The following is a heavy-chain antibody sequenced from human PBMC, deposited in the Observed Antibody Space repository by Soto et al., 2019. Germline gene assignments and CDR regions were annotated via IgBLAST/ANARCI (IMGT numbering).Heavy chain of an antibody. CDR3: AKDRGPIVVVPAASWVGGGMDV. Sequence: QVQLVESGGGVVQPGRSLRLSCAASGFTFSSYGMHWVRQAPGKGLEWVAVISYDGSNKYYADSVKGRFTISRDNSMNTRYLQMNSLRAEDTAVYYCAKDRGPIVVVPAASWVGGGMDVWGQGTTVTVSS. CDR1: GFTFSSYG. CDR2: ISYDGSNK. D-gene: IGHD2-2*01. V-gene: IGHV3-30*18. J-gene: IGHJ6*02.